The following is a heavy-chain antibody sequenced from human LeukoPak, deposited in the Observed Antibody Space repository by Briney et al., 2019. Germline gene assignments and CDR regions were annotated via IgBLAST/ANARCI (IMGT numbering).Heavy chain of an antibody. D-gene: IGHD6-13*01. CDR1: GYTFTRYD. V-gene: IGHV1-8*01. J-gene: IGHJ4*02. Sequence: GASVTVSCKASGYTFTRYDINWERHATGQGLEWMGWMNPNSGNTGYAQKFQGRVNMTRNTSISTAYMELSSLRSEDTAVYHCARGLGSSWPDYWGQGTLVTVSS. CDR2: MNPNSGNT. CDR3: ARGLGSSWPDY.